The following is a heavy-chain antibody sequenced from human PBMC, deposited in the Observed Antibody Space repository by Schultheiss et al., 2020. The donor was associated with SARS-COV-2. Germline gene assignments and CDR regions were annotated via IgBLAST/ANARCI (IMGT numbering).Heavy chain of an antibody. CDR3: ASSGYSYGPYYFDY. CDR2: IYYTGRT. Sequence: SQTLSLTCTVSGGSISSYYWSWIRQPAGKGLEWIGFIYYTGRTSYNPSLKGRVTISVDTSKNQFTLKLSSVTAADTAVYYCASSGYSYGPYYFDYWGQGTLVTVSS. V-gene: IGHV4-59*08. D-gene: IGHD5-18*01. CDR1: GGSISSYY. J-gene: IGHJ4*02.